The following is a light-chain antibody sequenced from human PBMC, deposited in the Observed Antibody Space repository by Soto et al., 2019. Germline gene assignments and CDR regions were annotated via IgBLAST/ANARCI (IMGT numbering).Light chain of an antibody. CDR1: QSVSSW. J-gene: IGKJ1*01. Sequence: DIQMTQSPSTLSASVGDRVIITCRASQSVSSWLAWYQQKPGKAPKLLIYDASTLETGVPSRFSGSGSGTDFTLTISSLQPGDFATYYCQQYNSHSQTFGQRTKVEAK. V-gene: IGKV1-5*01. CDR2: DAS. CDR3: QQYNSHSQT.